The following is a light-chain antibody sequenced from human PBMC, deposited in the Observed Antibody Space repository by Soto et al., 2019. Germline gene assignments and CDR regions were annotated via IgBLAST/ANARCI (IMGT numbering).Light chain of an antibody. V-gene: IGKV1-9*01. CDR2: AAS. CDR1: QGISSH. J-gene: IGKJ4*01. Sequence: DIQLTQSPSFLSASVGDRVTITCRASQGISSHLAWYQQKPGEAPKLLIYAASTLQSGVPSRFSGSGSGIEFPLTLSSLQPEDFATYSCQQLNSYPHLTFGGGTKVEIK. CDR3: QQLNSYPHLT.